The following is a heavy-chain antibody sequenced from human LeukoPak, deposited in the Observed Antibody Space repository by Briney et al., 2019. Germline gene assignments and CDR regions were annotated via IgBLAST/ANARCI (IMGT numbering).Heavy chain of an antibody. CDR3: ARESGYYYDTSGYTFDY. CDR2: IYTSGST. Sequence: PSETLSLTCTVSGGSISNYYWSWIRQSAGKGLEWIGRIYTSGSTNYNPSLKSRVSMSVDTSENQFSLRLRSVTAADTAVYYCARESGYYYDTSGYTFDYWGQGILVTVSS. V-gene: IGHV4-4*07. D-gene: IGHD3-22*01. CDR1: GGSISNYY. J-gene: IGHJ4*02.